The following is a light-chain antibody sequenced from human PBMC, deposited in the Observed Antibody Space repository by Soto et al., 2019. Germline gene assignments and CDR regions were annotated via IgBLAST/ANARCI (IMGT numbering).Light chain of an antibody. CDR1: SSDVGGYNY. CDR2: DVT. CDR3: CSYAGSYTWV. V-gene: IGLV2-11*01. J-gene: IGLJ1*01. Sequence: QSALTQPRSVSGSPGQSVTISCTGTSSDVGGYNYVSWYEKHPVKAPKLMIYDVTKRPSGVPDRFSGSKSGNTASLTISGLQAEDEADYYCCSYAGSYTWVFGPGTKLTVL.